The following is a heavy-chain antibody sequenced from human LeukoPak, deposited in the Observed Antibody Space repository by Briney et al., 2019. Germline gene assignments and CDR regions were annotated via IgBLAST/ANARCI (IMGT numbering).Heavy chain of an antibody. CDR1: GFTFSSYA. CDR2: ISYDGSNK. D-gene: IGHD3-10*01. V-gene: IGHV3-30*04. Sequence: GGSLRLSCAASGFTFSSYAMQWVRQAPGKGLEGVAVISYDGSNKYYADSVKGRFTISRDNSKNTLYLQMNSLRAEDTAVYYCAKVYYYGSGSYLGFDYWGQGTLVTVSS. J-gene: IGHJ4*02. CDR3: AKVYYYGSGSYLGFDY.